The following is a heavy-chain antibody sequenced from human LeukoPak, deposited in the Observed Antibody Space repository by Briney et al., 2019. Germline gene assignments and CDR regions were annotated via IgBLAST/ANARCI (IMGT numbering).Heavy chain of an antibody. Sequence: GVSLKISCKGSGYSFTSYWIGWVRQMPGKGLEWMGIIYPGDSDTRYSPSFQGQVTISADKSISTAYLQWSSLKASDTTTYYCARIEYSSTSHFYYYYYMDVWGKGTTVTVSS. CDR2: IYPGDSDT. CDR1: GYSFTSYW. CDR3: ARIEYSSTSHFYYYYYMDV. D-gene: IGHD6-6*01. J-gene: IGHJ6*03. V-gene: IGHV5-51*01.